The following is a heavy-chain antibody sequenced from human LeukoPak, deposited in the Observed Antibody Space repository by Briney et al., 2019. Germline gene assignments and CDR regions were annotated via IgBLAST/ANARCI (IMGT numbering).Heavy chain of an antibody. CDR2: IYYSGST. Sequence: PSETLSLTCTVSGGSISSYYWSWIRQPPGKGLEGIGYIYYSGSTNYNPSLKSRVTISVDTSKNQFSLKLSSVTAADTAVYYCARDGNYYGSGSYDYWGQGTLVTVSS. D-gene: IGHD3-10*01. CDR1: GGSISSYY. J-gene: IGHJ4*02. V-gene: IGHV4-59*01. CDR3: ARDGNYYGSGSYDY.